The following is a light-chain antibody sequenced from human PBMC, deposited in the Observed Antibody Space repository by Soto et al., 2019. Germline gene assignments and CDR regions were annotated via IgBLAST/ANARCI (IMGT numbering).Light chain of an antibody. Sequence: DIQMTQSPSTLSGSVGDRVTITCRASQTISSWLAWYQQKPGKAPKLLIYKASTLKSGVPSRFSGSGSWTEFTLTISSLQPDDVAPYYCQHYNSYSEACGQGTKVELK. CDR3: QHYNSYSEA. J-gene: IGKJ1*01. CDR2: KAS. V-gene: IGKV1-5*03. CDR1: QTISSW.